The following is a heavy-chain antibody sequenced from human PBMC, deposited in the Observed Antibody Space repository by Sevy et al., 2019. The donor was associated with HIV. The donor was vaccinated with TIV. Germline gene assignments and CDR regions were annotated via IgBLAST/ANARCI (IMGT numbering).Heavy chain of an antibody. Sequence: SGPTLVNPTQTLTLTYTFSGFSLRISGVGVGWIRQPPGKALEWLALIYWVDDKRYSPSRKTRLTITKDTSKNQGVLTMTNMDPVDTATYYCAPSAPYCSGGSCYFRYWGQGTLVTVSS. D-gene: IGHD2-15*01. CDR3: APSAPYCSGGSCYFRY. CDR1: GFSLRISGVG. J-gene: IGHJ4*02. CDR2: IYWVDDK. V-gene: IGHV2-5*02.